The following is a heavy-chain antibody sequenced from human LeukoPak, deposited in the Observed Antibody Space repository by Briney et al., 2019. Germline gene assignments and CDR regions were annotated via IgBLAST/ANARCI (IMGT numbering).Heavy chain of an antibody. V-gene: IGHV4-38-2*02. Sequence: SETLSLTCSVSSYSISSGFYWGWIRPPPGKGLEWIGSIFHSGSTYYNPSVKSRVTISVDTPKNQFSLKLSSVTAADTAVYYCARLGRTYYYGSGSYYNRVAHAFDIWGQGTMVTVSS. CDR2: IFHSGST. CDR1: SYSISSGFY. CDR3: ARLGRTYYYGSGSYYNRVAHAFDI. J-gene: IGHJ3*02. D-gene: IGHD3-10*01.